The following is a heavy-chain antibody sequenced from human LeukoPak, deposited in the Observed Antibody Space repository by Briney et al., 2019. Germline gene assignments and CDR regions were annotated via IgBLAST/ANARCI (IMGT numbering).Heavy chain of an antibody. D-gene: IGHD6-13*01. CDR3: ARLQRQPHAYFDY. Sequence: GGSLRLSCAASGFSFNSDWMDWVRQAPGKGLEWVANIKHDESEKNYLDSVKGRFTISRDNAKNSLYLQMNSLRAEDTAVYYCARLQRQPHAYFDYWGQGTLVTVSS. J-gene: IGHJ4*02. CDR1: GFSFNSDW. CDR2: IKHDESEK. V-gene: IGHV3-7*03.